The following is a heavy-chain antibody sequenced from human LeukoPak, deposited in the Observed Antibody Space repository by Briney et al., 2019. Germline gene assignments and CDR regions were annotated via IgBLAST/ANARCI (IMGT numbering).Heavy chain of an antibody. Sequence: GRSLRLSCAASGFTFDDYAMHWVRQAPGEGLEWVSGISWNSGSIGYADSVKGRFTISRDNAKNSLYLQMNSLRAEDTALYYCAKSDSSSWYLPFDYWGQGTLVTVSS. CDR3: AKSDSSSWYLPFDY. J-gene: IGHJ4*02. D-gene: IGHD6-13*01. CDR2: ISWNSGSI. CDR1: GFTFDDYA. V-gene: IGHV3-9*01.